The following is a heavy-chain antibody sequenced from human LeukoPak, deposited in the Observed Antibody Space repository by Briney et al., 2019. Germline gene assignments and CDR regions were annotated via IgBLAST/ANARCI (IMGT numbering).Heavy chain of an antibody. D-gene: IGHD2-2*03. CDR1: GFTFRDYA. CDR3: TRIRMDIIGPDPVDY. Sequence: GGSLRLSCAASGFTFRDYAMSWVRLAPGKGLQWVGFIRSKTYGGAADYGASVKGRFTIYRDDSQSIAYLQMNRLEIEDTAVYFCTRIRMDIIGPDPVDYWGQGILVTVSS. V-gene: IGHV3-49*04. CDR2: IRSKTYGGAA. J-gene: IGHJ4*02.